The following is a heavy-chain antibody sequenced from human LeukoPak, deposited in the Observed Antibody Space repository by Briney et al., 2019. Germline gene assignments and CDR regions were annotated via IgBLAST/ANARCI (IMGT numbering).Heavy chain of an antibody. D-gene: IGHD1-26*01. J-gene: IGHJ4*02. CDR2: IYWDGDK. Sequence: SGPTLVNPTQTLTLTCTFSGFSLRTSGVGVGWIRQPPGKALEWLALIYWDGDKCYSPSLKGRLTITKDTSKNQVVLTMTNMDPVDTATYYCAHSRGWDLQFDYWGQGALVTVSS. CDR1: GFSLRTSGVG. CDR3: AHSRGWDLQFDY. V-gene: IGHV2-5*02.